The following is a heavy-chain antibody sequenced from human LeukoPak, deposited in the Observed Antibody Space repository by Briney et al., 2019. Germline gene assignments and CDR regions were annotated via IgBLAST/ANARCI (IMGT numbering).Heavy chain of an antibody. CDR1: GGSISSGGYS. V-gene: IGHV4-30-2*01. Sequence: PSQTLSLTCAVSGGSISSGGYSWSWIRQPPGKGLEWIGYIYHSGSTYYNPSLKSRVTISVDRSKNQFSLKLSSVTAADTAVYYCASSSGWYGFDYWGQGTLVTVS. D-gene: IGHD6-19*01. CDR2: IYHSGST. CDR3: ASSSGWYGFDY. J-gene: IGHJ4*02.